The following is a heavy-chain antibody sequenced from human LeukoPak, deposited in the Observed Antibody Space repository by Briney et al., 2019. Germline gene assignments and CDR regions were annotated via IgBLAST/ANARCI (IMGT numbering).Heavy chain of an antibody. D-gene: IGHD2-2*01. CDR3: ARLFKARGQGKLPNIVVVP. CDR2: INHSGST. Sequence: SETLSLTCAVYGGSLSGYYWSWIRQPPGKGLEWIGEINHSGSTNYNPSLKSRVTISVDTSKNQFSLKLSSVTAADTAVYYCARLFKARGQGKLPNIVVVPWGQGTLVTVSS. V-gene: IGHV4-34*01. CDR1: GGSLSGYY. J-gene: IGHJ4*02.